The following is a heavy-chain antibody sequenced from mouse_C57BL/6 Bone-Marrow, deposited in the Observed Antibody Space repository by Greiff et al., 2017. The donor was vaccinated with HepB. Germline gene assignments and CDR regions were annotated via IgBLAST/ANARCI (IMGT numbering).Heavy chain of an antibody. D-gene: IGHD2-1*01. CDR2: IWWDDDK. Sequence: QVTLKVSGPGLLQPSQTLSLTCSFSGFSLSTFGMGVGWLRQPSGKGLEWLAHIWWDDDKYYNPALKSRLTISKETSKNQVFLKSANVDTADTATYDGARRIYYAIDYWGQGTTLTVSS. V-gene: IGHV8-8*01. CDR1: GFSLSTFGMG. J-gene: IGHJ2*01. CDR3: ARRIYYAIDY.